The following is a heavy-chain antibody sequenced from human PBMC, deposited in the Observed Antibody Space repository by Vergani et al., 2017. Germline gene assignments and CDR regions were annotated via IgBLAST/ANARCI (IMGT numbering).Heavy chain of an antibody. CDR2: TNQSGET. CDR3: AKGRRWGSYFES. J-gene: IGHJ4*01. Sequence: VQLVESGGGLVKPGGSLRLSCAASGFTFINAWMTWVRQAPGKGLEWVGETNQSGETYYHPSLKSRVTISVDTSKNHFSLNLSSVTAADTAVYFCAKGRRWGSYFESWGQGTLVTVS. D-gene: IGHD7-27*01. CDR1: GFTFINAW. V-gene: IGHV4-4*01.